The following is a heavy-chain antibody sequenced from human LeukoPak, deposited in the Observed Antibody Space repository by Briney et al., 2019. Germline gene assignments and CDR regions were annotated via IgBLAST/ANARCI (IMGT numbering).Heavy chain of an antibody. J-gene: IGHJ3*02. V-gene: IGHV3-7*01. CDR2: IKQDGSEK. CDR3: ARATPRRVYGRRGGSTDAFDI. Sequence: GGSLRLSCAVSGFTFSDYWMSWVRQAPGKGLAWVAHIKQDGSEKNYVDSVKGRFTISRDNAKNSLYLQMNSLRAEDTAVYYWARATPRRVYGRRGGSTDAFDIWGQGTMVTVSS. CDR1: GFTFSDYW. D-gene: IGHD2-15*01.